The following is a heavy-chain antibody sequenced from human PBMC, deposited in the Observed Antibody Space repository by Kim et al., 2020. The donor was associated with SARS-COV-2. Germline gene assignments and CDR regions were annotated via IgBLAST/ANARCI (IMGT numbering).Heavy chain of an antibody. D-gene: IGHD1-1*01. J-gene: IGHJ4*02. Sequence: YAESVKGRVTISRDNTQNSLFLQMSSLRAEDTAVYYCAGGRTTMTNWGQGTLVTVSS. CDR3: AGGRTTMTN. V-gene: IGHV3-11*04.